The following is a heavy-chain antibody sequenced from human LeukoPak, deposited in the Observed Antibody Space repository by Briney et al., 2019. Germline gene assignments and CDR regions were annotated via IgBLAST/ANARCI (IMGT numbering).Heavy chain of an antibody. CDR3: TRLPYYYDSSGSTAH. CDR2: IRSKANSYAT. Sequence: PGGSQRLSCAASGFTFSGSAMHWVRQASGKGLEWVGRIRSKANSYATAYAASVKGRFTISRDDSKNTAYLQMNSLKTEDTAVYYCTRLPYYYDSSGSTAHWGQGTLVTVSS. J-gene: IGHJ4*02. V-gene: IGHV3-73*01. D-gene: IGHD3-22*01. CDR1: GFTFSGSA.